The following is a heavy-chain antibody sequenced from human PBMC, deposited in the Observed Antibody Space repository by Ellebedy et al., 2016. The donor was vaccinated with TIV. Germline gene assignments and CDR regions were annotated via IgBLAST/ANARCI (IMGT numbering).Heavy chain of an antibody. CDR2: IYYSGST. Sequence: MPSETLSLTCTVSGGSISSYYWSWIRQPPGKGLEWIGYIYYSGSTNYNPSLKSRVTISVDTSKKPFSLQLSSVTAADTAVYYCARHLVPYGSGSCIWGGGAFDIWGQGTMVTVSS. D-gene: IGHD3-10*01. CDR3: ARHLVPYGSGSCIWGGGAFDI. CDR1: GGSISSYY. V-gene: IGHV4-59*08. J-gene: IGHJ3*02.